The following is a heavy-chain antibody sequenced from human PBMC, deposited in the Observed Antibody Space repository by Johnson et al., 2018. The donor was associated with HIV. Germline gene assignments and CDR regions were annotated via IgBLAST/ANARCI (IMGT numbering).Heavy chain of an antibody. CDR1: GFAFSDCY. V-gene: IGHV3-11*04. J-gene: IGHJ3*02. CDR3: AKDHRSGLRRHRVAYDAFDI. D-gene: IGHD4-17*01. CDR2: ISSSDSTI. Sequence: VQLVESGGGLVKPGGSLRLSCAASGFAFSDCYMSWIRQAPGKGLEWISYISSSDSTIYYADSVKGRFTISRDNSKNTLYLQMNSLRAEDTAVYYFAKDHRSGLRRHRVAYDAFDIWGRGTMVTVSS.